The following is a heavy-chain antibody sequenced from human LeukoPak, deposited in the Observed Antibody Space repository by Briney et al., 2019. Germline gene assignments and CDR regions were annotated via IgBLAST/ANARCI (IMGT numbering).Heavy chain of an antibody. V-gene: IGHV1-2*02. CDR2: INPYSGGT. J-gene: IGHJ5*02. CDR1: GYTFTGYY. CDR3: ARGGYSSSWRNWFDP. D-gene: IGHD6-13*01. Sequence: ASVKVSCKASGYTFTGYYMHWVRQAPGQGLEWMGWINPYSGGTNYAQKFQGRVTMTRDTSISTAYMELSRLRSDDTAVYYCARGGYSSSWRNWFDPWGQGTLVTVSS.